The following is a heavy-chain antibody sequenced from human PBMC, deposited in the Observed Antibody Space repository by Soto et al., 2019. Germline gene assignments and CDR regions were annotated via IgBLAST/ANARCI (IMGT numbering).Heavy chain of an antibody. CDR1: VASITRGGNS. Sequence: QLNRQSSGSGLVKPSQTLSFTSPVPVASITRGGNSWSGIRQPPGKGLEWIGYIYHSGSTYYNPSLKSRVTISVDRSKNQFSLKLSSVTAADTAVYYCARVPDRWGQGTLVTVSS. CDR3: ARVPDR. V-gene: IGHV4-30-2*01. CDR2: IYHSGST. J-gene: IGHJ5*02. D-gene: IGHD2-2*01.